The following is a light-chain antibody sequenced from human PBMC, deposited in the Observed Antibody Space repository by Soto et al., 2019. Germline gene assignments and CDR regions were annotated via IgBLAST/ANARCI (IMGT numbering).Light chain of an antibody. V-gene: IGLV1-40*01. CDR1: SSNIGEGYD. Sequence: QSVLTEPPSVSWAGGQRVTISCTGSSSNIGEGYDVHWYQQLPGTAPKLLIYGNSNRHSGVPDRFSGSKSGDSASLAITGLQAEDEADYYCQSYDSSLSVYVFGTGTKVT. CDR2: GNS. CDR3: QSYDSSLSVYV. J-gene: IGLJ1*01.